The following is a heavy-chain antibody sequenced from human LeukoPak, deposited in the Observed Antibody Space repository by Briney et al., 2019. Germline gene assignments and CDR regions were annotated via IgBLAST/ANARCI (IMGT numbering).Heavy chain of an antibody. CDR3: ARGFAGYDTSDYAFSYY. J-gene: IGHJ4*02. CDR2: MNPNSGDT. CDR1: GYTFTNYD. D-gene: IGHD3-22*01. V-gene: IGHV1-8*01. Sequence: ASVKVSCKASGYTFTNYDLTWVRQATGQGLEWMGWMNPNSGDTGYAQKFQGRLTMTRDTSISTAYMELSSLRSEDTAVYYCARGFAGYDTSDYAFSYYWGQGTLVTVSS.